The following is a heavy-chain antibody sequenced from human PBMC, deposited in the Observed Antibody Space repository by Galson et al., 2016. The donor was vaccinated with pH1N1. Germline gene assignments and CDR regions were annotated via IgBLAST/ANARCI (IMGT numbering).Heavy chain of an antibody. CDR3: ARQEFSDY. D-gene: IGHD2/OR15-2a*01. V-gene: IGHV5-51*01. Sequence: QSGAEVKKPGESLKISCKGSGYNFDRYWIGWVRQMPGKGLEWMGIIYPGDSDTRYSPSFQGQVSITAKKSISPAYLQWSSLKASDTAMYYCARQEFSDYWGQGTLVIVSS. CDR1: GYNFDRYW. J-gene: IGHJ4*02. CDR2: IYPGDSDT.